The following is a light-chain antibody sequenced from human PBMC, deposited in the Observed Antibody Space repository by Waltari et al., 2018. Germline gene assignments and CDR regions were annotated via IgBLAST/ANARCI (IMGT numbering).Light chain of an antibody. Sequence: QSLLTQPPSASGTPGQRVTISCSGSSANIGSNNVKWYQQLPGTAPKVLIYTSSQRPSGIPARCSGSKSGTSASLVISGLQSEDEADYYCQTWDSSTVVFGGGTKLTVL. CDR2: TSS. J-gene: IGLJ2*01. V-gene: IGLV1-44*01. CDR1: SANIGSNN. CDR3: QTWDSSTVV.